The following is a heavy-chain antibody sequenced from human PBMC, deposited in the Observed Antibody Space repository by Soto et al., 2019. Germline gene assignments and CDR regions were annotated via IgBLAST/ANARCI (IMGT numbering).Heavy chain of an antibody. CDR3: AKDLLNVDIVALGMDV. J-gene: IGHJ6*02. CDR1: GFTFSSYG. D-gene: IGHD5-12*01. V-gene: IGHV3-30*18. Sequence: GGSLRLSCAASGFTFSSYGMHWVRQAPGKGLEWVAVISYDGSNKYYADSVKGRFTISRDNSKNTLYLQVNSLRAEDTAVYYCAKDLLNVDIVALGMDVWGQGTTVTVSS. CDR2: ISYDGSNK.